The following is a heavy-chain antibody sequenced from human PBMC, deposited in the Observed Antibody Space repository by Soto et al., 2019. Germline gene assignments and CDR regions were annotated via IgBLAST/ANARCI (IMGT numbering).Heavy chain of an antibody. CDR1: GVPIDQYY. J-gene: IGHJ4*02. V-gene: IGHV4-59*04. Sequence: SETLSLTCHVSGVPIDQYYWTWIRQSPGRGLEWIGYILHRGSTYYNPSLKSRVTISVDTSKNQFSLKLSSVTAADTAVYYCARHTPRTSRIDYWGQGTLVSVSS. CDR2: ILHRGST. D-gene: IGHD2-2*02. CDR3: ARHTPRTSRIDY.